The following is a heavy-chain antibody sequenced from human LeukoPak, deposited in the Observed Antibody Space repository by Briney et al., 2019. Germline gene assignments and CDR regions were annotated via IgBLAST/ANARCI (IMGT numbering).Heavy chain of an antibody. CDR1: GFTFSDYY. D-gene: IGHD2-21*02. CDR3: ARDSSATYCGGDCYLGYYFDY. Sequence: PGGSLRLSCAASGFTFSDYYMSWIRQAPGKGLEWVSYIRSSSSYTNYADSVKGRFTISRDNAKNSLYLQMNSLRAEDTAVYYCARDSSATYCGGDCYLGYYFDYWGQGTLVTVSS. V-gene: IGHV3-11*05. J-gene: IGHJ4*02. CDR2: IRSSSSYT.